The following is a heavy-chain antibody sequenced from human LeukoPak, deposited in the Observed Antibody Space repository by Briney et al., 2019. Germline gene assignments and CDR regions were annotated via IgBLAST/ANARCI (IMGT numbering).Heavy chain of an antibody. D-gene: IGHD6-13*01. CDR2: INPSGDST. J-gene: IGHJ5*02. CDR1: GYTFTSNH. V-gene: IGHV1-46*01. Sequence: ASVKVSCKASGYTFTSNHIHCVRQAPGQGLEWMGVINPSGDSTSYAQKFQGKVTMTRDTSTSTVYMELSSLRSEDTAIYYCAKLAASETGEGSWGQGTLVTVSS. CDR3: AKLAASETGEGS.